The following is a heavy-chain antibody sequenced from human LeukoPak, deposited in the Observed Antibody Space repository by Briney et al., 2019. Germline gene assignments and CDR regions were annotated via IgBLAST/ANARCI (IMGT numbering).Heavy chain of an antibody. V-gene: IGHV3-7*01. D-gene: IGHD6-6*01. CDR1: GFTLSSYW. J-gene: IGHJ4*02. CDR3: ARAVAARSSY. CDR2: INQDGSQK. Sequence: PGGSLRLSCAASGFTLSSYWMSWVCQAPGKGLEWVANINQDGSQKYYVDSVKGRFTISRDNAKNSLYLQMNSLRAEDTAVYYCARAVAARSSYWGQGTLVTVSS.